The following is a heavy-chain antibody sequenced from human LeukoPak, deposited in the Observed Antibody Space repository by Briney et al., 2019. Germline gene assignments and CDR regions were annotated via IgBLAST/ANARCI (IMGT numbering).Heavy chain of an antibody. V-gene: IGHV3-9*01. CDR3: ASQYTSSRIFDD. CDR2: ISWNSGSI. D-gene: IGHD6-13*01. CDR1: GFTFDDYA. Sequence: SGRSLRLSCAASGFTFDDYAMHWVRQAPGKGLEWVSGISWNSGSIGYADSVKGRFTISRDNAKNSLYLQMNSLRAEDTAVYFCASQYTSSRIFDDWGQGTLVTVSS. J-gene: IGHJ4*02.